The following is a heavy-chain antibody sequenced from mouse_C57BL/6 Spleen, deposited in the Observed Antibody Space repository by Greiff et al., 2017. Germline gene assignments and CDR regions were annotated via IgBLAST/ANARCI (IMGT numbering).Heavy chain of an antibody. J-gene: IGHJ4*01. CDR2: ISYDGSN. V-gene: IGHV3-6*01. CDR1: GYSITSGYF. D-gene: IGHD2-3*01. Sequence: EVKLVESGPGLVKPSQSLYLSCSVSGYSITSGYFWNWIRQFPGNKLEWMGYISYDGSNNYNPNLKNRITITRDTSKNQFYLKLNAVTTEDTATYDCARDDGCYAYDYWGQGTTVTVST. CDR3: ARDDGCYAYDY.